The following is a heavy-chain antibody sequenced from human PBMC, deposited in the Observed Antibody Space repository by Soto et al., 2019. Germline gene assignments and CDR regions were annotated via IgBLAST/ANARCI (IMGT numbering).Heavy chain of an antibody. CDR2: IYWYEDK. J-gene: IGHJ5*02. Sequence: QITLKESGPTLVKPTQTLTLTCTFSGFSLTTRGVGVGWIRQPPGKAMECLALIYWYEDKRYTPSLPSRLSLNKDPSKSLVVLTMTNVEPVDPAPYYCAHIPNYQHYDWFDPWGPGTLGSVSS. CDR3: AHIPNYQHYDWFDP. D-gene: IGHD3-3*02. CDR1: GFSLTTRGVG. V-gene: IGHV2-5*01.